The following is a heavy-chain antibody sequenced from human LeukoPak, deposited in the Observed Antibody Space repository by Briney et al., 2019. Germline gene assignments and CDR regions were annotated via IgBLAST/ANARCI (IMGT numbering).Heavy chain of an antibody. CDR3: ARELAV. Sequence: GGSLRLSCAASGFTFSSYGMHWVRQAPGKGLEWVAAIWPDGSNEYYANSVKGRFFISRDNSKNTLYLQMNSLRVDDTAVYYCARELAVWGQGTLVTVSS. CDR2: IWPDGSNE. J-gene: IGHJ4*02. V-gene: IGHV3-33*01. CDR1: GFTFSSYG.